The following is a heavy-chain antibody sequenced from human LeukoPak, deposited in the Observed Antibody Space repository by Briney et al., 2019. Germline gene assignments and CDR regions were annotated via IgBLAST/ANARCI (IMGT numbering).Heavy chain of an antibody. J-gene: IGHJ1*01. CDR3: ARLKGSVERSEQYFQH. CDR2: INAGNGNT. Sequence: ASVKVSCKASGYTFTSYAMHWVRQAPGQRLEWMGWINAGNGNTKYSQKFQGRVTITRDTSASTAYMELSSLRSEDTAVYYCARLKGSVERSEQYFQHWGQGTLVTVSS. V-gene: IGHV1-3*01. D-gene: IGHD4-23*01. CDR1: GYTFTSYA.